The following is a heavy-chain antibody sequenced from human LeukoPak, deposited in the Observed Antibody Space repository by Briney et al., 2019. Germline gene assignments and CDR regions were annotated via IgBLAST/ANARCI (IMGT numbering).Heavy chain of an antibody. J-gene: IGHJ1*01. CDR2: ISDSGGST. D-gene: IGHD5-18*01. CDR3: VRHDSYIPF. Sequence: GGSLTLSCAASGFSFNNYAMSWVRQTPGKGLEWVSGISDSGGSTYYTDSVKGRFTISRDSSKDTVSLQMNNLRAADTALYFCVRHDSYIPFWGQGSLVTVSS. V-gene: IGHV3-23*01. CDR1: GFSFNNYA.